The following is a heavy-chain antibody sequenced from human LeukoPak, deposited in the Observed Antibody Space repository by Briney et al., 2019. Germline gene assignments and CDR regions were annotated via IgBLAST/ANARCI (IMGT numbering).Heavy chain of an antibody. J-gene: IGHJ4*02. D-gene: IGHD6-19*01. CDR2: VTSSGGST. CDR1: GFTFSSFV. CDR3: VNQISGWVY. V-gene: IGHV3-64D*06. Sequence: GGSLRLSCSASGFTFSSFVMHWVRQAPGKGLEYVSRVTSSGGSTYYADSVKGRFTISRDNSKNTLYLQMSSPRPEDTAMYYCVNQISGWVYWGQGTMVTVSS.